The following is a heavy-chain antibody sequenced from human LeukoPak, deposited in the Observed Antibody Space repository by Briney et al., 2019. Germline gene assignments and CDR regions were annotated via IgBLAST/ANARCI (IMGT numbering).Heavy chain of an antibody. CDR3: ARDRAGLGLLDF. Sequence: SEILSLTCAVSGGPISSGGYSWTWIRQPPGKGLEWIGYIFQSGSPSYNPSLRSRVTISVDTSRNHFSLELISVTAADTAMYYCARDRAGLGLLDFWGQGTMVTVSS. V-gene: IGHV4-30-2*01. D-gene: IGHD1-26*01. CDR1: GGPISSGGYS. J-gene: IGHJ3*01. CDR2: IFQSGSP.